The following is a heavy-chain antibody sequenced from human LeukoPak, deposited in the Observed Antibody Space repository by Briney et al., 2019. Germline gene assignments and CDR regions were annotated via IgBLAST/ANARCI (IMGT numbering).Heavy chain of an antibody. CDR3: ARDPYCSSTSCYDYFDY. CDR2: IWYSGSNQ. CDR1: GFTFSNDG. V-gene: IGHV3-33*01. D-gene: IGHD2-2*01. J-gene: IGHJ4*02. Sequence: PGGSLRLSCAASGFTFSNDGMHWVRQAPGKGLEWVAVIWYSGSNQYYADFGKGRFTISRDNSKNTLYLQMNSLRAEDTAVYYCARDPYCSSTSCYDYFDYWGQGTLVTVSS.